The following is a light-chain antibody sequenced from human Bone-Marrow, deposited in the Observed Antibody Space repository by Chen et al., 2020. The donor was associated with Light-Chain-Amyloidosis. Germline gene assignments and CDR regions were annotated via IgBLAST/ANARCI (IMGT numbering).Light chain of an antibody. CDR3: QQYSTSPLT. J-gene: IGKJ4*01. CDR1: QSISSTY. CDR2: GVS. Sequence: ELVLTQSPDTLSLSPGDRAPLSCRTSQSISSTYLAWYQQKPGQAPRLLIYGVSSRATGIADRFSGSGSGTDFTLTISRLEPEDFAVYYCQQYSTSPLTFGGGTKVEIK. V-gene: IGKV3-20*01.